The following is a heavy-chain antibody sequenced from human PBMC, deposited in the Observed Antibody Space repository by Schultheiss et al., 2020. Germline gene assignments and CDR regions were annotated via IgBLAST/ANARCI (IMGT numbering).Heavy chain of an antibody. CDR1: GGSISSSSYY. CDR3: ARVYSSGWFDP. V-gene: IGHV4-39*07. D-gene: IGHD5-18*01. CDR2: IYYSGST. Sequence: SQTLSLTCTVSGGSISSSSYYWGWIRQPPGEGLEWIGSIYYSGSTYYNPSLKSRVTISVDTSKNQFSLKLSSVTAADTAVYYCARVYSSGWFDPWGQGTLVTVSS. J-gene: IGHJ5*02.